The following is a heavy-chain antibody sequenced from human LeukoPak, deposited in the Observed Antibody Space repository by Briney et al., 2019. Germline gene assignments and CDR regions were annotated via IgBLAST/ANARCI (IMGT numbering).Heavy chain of an antibody. CDR1: GFTFSSYG. CDR3: AKDLLGSPLDYYYGMDV. Sequence: PGGSLRLSCAASGFTFSSYGMHWVRQAPGKGLEWVAVISYDGSNKYYADSVKGRFTISRDNSKNTLYLQMNSLRAEDTAVYYCAKDLLGSPLDYYYGMDVWGQGTTVTVSS. CDR2: ISYDGSNK. J-gene: IGHJ6*02. D-gene: IGHD1-26*01. V-gene: IGHV3-30*18.